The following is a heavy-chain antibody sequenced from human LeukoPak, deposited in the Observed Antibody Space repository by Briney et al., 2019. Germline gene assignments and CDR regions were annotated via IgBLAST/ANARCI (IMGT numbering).Heavy chain of an antibody. D-gene: IGHD1-26*01. J-gene: IGHJ4*02. V-gene: IGHV3-30*04. CDR2: ISYDGSNK. CDR3: ARESRGSPGDY. Sequence: GRSLRLSCAASGFTFSSYAMHWVRQAPGKGLEWVAVISYDGSNKYYADSVKGRFTISRDNSKDTLYLQMNSLRAEDTAVYSCARESRGSPGDYWGQGTLVTVSS. CDR1: GFTFSSYA.